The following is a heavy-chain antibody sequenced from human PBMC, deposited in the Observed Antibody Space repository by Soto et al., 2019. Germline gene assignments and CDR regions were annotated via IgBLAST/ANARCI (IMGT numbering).Heavy chain of an antibody. J-gene: IGHJ4*02. D-gene: IGHD2-15*01. CDR3: ARGPLVAAPFDY. V-gene: IGHV4-34*01. Sequence: QVQLQQWGAGLLKPSETLSLTCAVYGGSFSGYYWSWIRQPPGKGLVWIGEINHSGSTNYNPPLKSRVTISVDTSKNQFSLKLSSVTAADTAVYYCARGPLVAAPFDYWGQGTLVTVSS. CDR1: GGSFSGYY. CDR2: INHSGST.